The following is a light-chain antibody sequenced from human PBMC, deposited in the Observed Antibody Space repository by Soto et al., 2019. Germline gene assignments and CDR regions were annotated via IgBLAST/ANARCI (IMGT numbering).Light chain of an antibody. V-gene: IGLV1-40*01. CDR3: QSYDSSLSGRV. CDR1: SSNIGAGYD. J-gene: IGLJ1*01. Sequence: QSVLTQPPSVSGAPGQRVTISCTGSSSNIGAGYDVHWYQQLPGTAPKLLIYVNNNRPSGVPDRFSGSKSGTSASLAITGRQAEDEADYYCQSYDSSLSGRVFGTGTKLTVL. CDR2: VNN.